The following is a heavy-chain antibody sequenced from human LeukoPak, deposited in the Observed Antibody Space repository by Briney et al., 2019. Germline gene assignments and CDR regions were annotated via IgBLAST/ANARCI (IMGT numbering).Heavy chain of an antibody. CDR3: ARPYYYGSGSSYFLH. Sequence: GESLKISCKGSGYSFTSYWIGWVRQMPGKGLGWMGIIYPGDSDTRYSPSFQGQVTISADKSISTAYLQWRSLKASDTAMYYCARPYYYGSGSSYFLHWGQGTLVTVSS. J-gene: IGHJ1*01. CDR2: IYPGDSDT. CDR1: GYSFTSYW. D-gene: IGHD3-10*01. V-gene: IGHV5-51*01.